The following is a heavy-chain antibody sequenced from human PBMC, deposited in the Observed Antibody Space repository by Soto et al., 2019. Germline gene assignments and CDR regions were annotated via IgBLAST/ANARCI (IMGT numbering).Heavy chain of an antibody. V-gene: IGHV3-23*01. Sequence: GSLRLSCAASGFTFSRNAMSWVRQAPGKGLEWVSGLSGSGTSTYYADSVKGRFTISRDNSRDTLFLQMNSLTADDTAVYYCAKATTNGGWFNPFDSWGQGALVTVSS. CDR3: AKATTNGGWFNPFDS. CDR2: LSGSGTST. D-gene: IGHD6-19*01. J-gene: IGHJ4*02. CDR1: GFTFSRNA.